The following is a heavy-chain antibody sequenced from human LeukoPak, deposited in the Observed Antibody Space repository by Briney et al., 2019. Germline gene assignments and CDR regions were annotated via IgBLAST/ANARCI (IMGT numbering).Heavy chain of an antibody. V-gene: IGHV4-59*01. CDR2: IYYSGST. CDR1: GGSISSYY. Sequence: PSETLSLTCTVSGGSISSYYWSWIRQPPGKGLEWIGYIYYSGSTNYNPSLKSRVTISVDTSKNQFSLKLSSVTAADTAVYYCAREGYSSGWYVGNWFDPWGQGTLVTVSS. CDR3: AREGYSSGWYVGNWFDP. D-gene: IGHD6-19*01. J-gene: IGHJ5*02.